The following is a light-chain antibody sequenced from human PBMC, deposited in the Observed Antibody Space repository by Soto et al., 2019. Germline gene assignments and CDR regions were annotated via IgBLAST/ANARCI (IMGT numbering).Light chain of an antibody. CDR2: GAS. CDR1: QSVGTN. CDR3: QQYGSSPRT. J-gene: IGKJ1*01. V-gene: IGKV3-20*01. Sequence: EIVMTQSPATLSMSPGERATLSCRASQSVGTNVAWFQQKPGQPPRLLMYGASTWASGIPDRFSGSGSGTDFTLTISRLEPEDFAVYYCQQYGSSPRTFGQGTKVDIK.